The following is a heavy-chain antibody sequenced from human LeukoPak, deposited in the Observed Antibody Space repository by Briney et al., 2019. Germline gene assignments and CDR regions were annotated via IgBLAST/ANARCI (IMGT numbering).Heavy chain of an antibody. CDR3: ARDKTTDYGDEVGLDY. CDR2: ISAYNGNT. CDR1: GYTFTSYG. J-gene: IGHJ4*02. D-gene: IGHD4-17*01. Sequence: ASVKVSCKASGYTFTSYGFSWGRQAPGRGLEWMARISAYNGNTNYAQKLQGRVTITPDTSTSTAYMELRSLRSHDTAVYYCARDKTTDYGDEVGLDYWGQGTLVTVSS. V-gene: IGHV1-18*01.